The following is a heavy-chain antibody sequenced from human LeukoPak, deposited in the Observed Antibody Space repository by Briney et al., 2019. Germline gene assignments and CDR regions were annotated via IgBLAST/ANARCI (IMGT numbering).Heavy chain of an antibody. CDR2: IYSGGST. CDR3: ARELQVSSGWGFDY. Sequence: QTGGSLRLSCAASGFTVSSNYMSWVRQAPGKGLEWVSVIYSGGSTYYADSVKGRFTISRDNSKNTLYLQMSSLRAEDTAVYYCARELQVSSGWGFDYWGQGTLVTVSS. CDR1: GFTVSSNY. J-gene: IGHJ4*02. V-gene: IGHV3-66*01. D-gene: IGHD6-19*01.